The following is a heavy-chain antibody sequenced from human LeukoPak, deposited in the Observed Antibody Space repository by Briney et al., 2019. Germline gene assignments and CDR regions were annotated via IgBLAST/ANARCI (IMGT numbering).Heavy chain of an antibody. CDR1: GFTFSSYE. Sequence: GGSLRLSCAASGFTFSSYEMNWVRQAPGKGLEWVSYISSSGSTIYYADSVKGRFTISRDNAKNSLYLQMNSLRAEDTAVYYCARVESGYDYYYYYYMDVWGKGTTVTISS. D-gene: IGHD5-12*01. CDR3: ARVESGYDYYYYYYMDV. CDR2: ISSSGSTI. V-gene: IGHV3-48*03. J-gene: IGHJ6*03.